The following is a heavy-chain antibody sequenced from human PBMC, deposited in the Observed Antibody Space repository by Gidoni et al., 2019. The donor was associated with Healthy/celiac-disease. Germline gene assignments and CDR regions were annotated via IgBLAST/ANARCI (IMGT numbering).Heavy chain of an antibody. J-gene: IGHJ4*02. V-gene: IGHV3-23*01. CDR2: ISGSGGST. CDR1: GLTFSSYA. D-gene: IGHD4-17*01. CDR3: AKDGDYGDYPLYFDY. Sequence: EVQLLESGGGLVQPGGSLRLSCAASGLTFSSYAMSWVRQAPGKGLGWVSAISGSGGSTYYADSVKGRFTISRDNSKNTLYLQMNSLRAEDTAVYYCAKDGDYGDYPLYFDYWGQGTLVTVSS.